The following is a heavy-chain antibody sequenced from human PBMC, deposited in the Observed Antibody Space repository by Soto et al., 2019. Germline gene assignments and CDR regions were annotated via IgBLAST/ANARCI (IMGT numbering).Heavy chain of an antibody. V-gene: IGHV3-30*18. CDR1: GFTFSSYG. D-gene: IGHD5-12*01. Sequence: GGSLRLSCAASGFTFSSYGMHWVRQAPGKGLEWVAVISYDGSNKYYADSVKGRFTISRDNSKNTLYLQMNSLRAEDTAVYYCAKDRSIVATIVFDYWGQGTLVTVSS. CDR2: ISYDGSNK. CDR3: AKDRSIVATIVFDY. J-gene: IGHJ4*02.